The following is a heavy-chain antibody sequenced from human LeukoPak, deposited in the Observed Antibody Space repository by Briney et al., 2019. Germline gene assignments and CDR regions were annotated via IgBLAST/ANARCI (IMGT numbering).Heavy chain of an antibody. CDR3: AWSVSGATFDY. J-gene: IGHJ4*02. Sequence: GESLKISCKGSGSSFTTYWIAWVRQTPGKGLEWMGIIYPGDSDTRYSPSLQGHVTTSADKSMRVAYLQWASLQASDTAMYYCAWSVSGATFDYWGQGTLVTVSS. CDR2: IYPGDSDT. CDR1: GSSFTTYW. D-gene: IGHD6-19*01. V-gene: IGHV5-51*01.